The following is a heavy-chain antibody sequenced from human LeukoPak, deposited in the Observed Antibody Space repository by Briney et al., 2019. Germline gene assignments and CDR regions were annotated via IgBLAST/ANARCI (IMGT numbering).Heavy chain of an antibody. V-gene: IGHV1-18*04. CDR1: GYTFTGYF. CDR3: ASSGSSSWDAFDI. D-gene: IGHD6-6*01. CDR2: INPNNGDT. J-gene: IGHJ3*02. Sequence: ASMKVSCKASGYTFTGYFIHWVRQAPGQGLEWMGWINPNNGDTKYAQKLQGRVTMTTDTSTSTAYMELRSLRSDDTAVYYCASSGSSSWDAFDIWGQGTMVTVSS.